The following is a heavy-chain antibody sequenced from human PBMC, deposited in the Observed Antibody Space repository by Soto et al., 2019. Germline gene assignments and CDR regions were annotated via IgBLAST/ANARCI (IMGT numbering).Heavy chain of an antibody. Sequence: QVQLVESGGGVVQPGRSLRLSCAASGFTFSSYAMHWVRQAPGKGLEWVAVISYDGSNKYYADSVKGRFTISRDNSKNTLYLQMNSLRAEDTAVYYCARDRGSSGFSYGMDVWGQGTTVTVSS. CDR1: GFTFSSYA. CDR3: ARDRGSSGFSYGMDV. J-gene: IGHJ6*02. V-gene: IGHV3-30-3*01. CDR2: ISYDGSNK. D-gene: IGHD6-6*01.